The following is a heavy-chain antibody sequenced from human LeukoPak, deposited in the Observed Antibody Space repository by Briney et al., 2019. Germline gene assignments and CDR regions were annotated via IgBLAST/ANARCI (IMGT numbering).Heavy chain of an antibody. Sequence: PGGSLRLSCAASGFTFSSYSMNWVRQAPGKGLEWVSSISSSSSYIYYADSVKGRFTISGDNAKNSLYLQMNSLRAEDTAVYYCASDRLLWFGELSRYYYGMDVWGKGTTVTVSS. D-gene: IGHD3-10*01. CDR3: ASDRLLWFGELSRYYYGMDV. V-gene: IGHV3-21*01. CDR1: GFTFSSYS. J-gene: IGHJ6*04. CDR2: ISSSSSYI.